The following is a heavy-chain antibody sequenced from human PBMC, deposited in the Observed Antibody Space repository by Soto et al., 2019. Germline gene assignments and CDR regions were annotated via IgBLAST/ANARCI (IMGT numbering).Heavy chain of an antibody. Sequence: QGHLVQSGAEVKKPGASVKVSCKASGYTFTDYYLHWVRQAPGQGLEWMGWVNPNSGGRNYAQKLRGRVAMTSDASINTAYMEVTRLTSDDTAVFYCARGVDDAFDIWGQGTMVTVSS. D-gene: IGHD2-2*01. CDR3: ARGVDDAFDI. V-gene: IGHV1-2*02. J-gene: IGHJ3*02. CDR1: GYTFTDYY. CDR2: VNPNSGGR.